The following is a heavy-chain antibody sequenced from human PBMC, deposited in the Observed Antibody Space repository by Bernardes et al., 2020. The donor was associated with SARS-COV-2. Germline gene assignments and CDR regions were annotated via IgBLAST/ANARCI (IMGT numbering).Heavy chain of an antibody. J-gene: IGHJ5*02. CDR3: ARGRHDIMTGSDWFDP. CDR1: GYNFSSND. Sequence: ASVKVSCKASGYNFSSNDINWVRQATGQGLEWMGWVNPDTGHTAYAQKFQGRVTMTRDTSINTAYMELSSLRSEDTAVYYCARGRHDIMTGSDWFDPWGQGTLVTVSS. D-gene: IGHD3-9*01. V-gene: IGHV1-8*02. CDR2: VNPDTGHT.